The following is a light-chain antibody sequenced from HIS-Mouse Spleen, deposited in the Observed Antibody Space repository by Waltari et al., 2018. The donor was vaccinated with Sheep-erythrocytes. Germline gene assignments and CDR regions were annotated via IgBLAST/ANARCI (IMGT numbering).Light chain of an antibody. J-gene: IGLJ1*01. CDR3: CSYAGSYNHV. Sequence: QSALTQPRSVSGSPGQSVTISCTGTSSDVGGYNYVSWYQQHPGKDPKLMIYDVSKRPSGFPDRCSGSKSGNTASLTISGLQAEDEADYYCCSYAGSYNHVFATGTKVTVL. CDR2: DVS. V-gene: IGLV2-11*01. CDR1: SSDVGGYNY.